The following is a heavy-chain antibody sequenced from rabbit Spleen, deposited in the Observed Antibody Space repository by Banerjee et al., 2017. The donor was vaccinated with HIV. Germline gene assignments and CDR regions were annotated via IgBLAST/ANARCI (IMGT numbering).Heavy chain of an antibody. V-gene: IGHV1S45*01. CDR1: GFSFSDKAV. D-gene: IGHD8-1*01. J-gene: IGHJ6*01. CDR2: IAGSSSGFT. CDR3: ARDTGSSFSSYGMDL. Sequence: QEQLVESGGGLVQPEGSLQLSCTASGFSFSDKAVMCWVRQAPGKGLEWISCIAGSSSGFTYSATWAKGRFTCSKTSSTTVTLQMTSLTVADTATYFCARDTGSSFSSYGMDLWGQGTLVTVS.